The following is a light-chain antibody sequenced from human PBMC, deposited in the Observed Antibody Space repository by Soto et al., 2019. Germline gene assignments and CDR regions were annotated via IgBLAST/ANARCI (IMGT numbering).Light chain of an antibody. V-gene: IGKV1-5*02. CDR2: AAS. CDR3: QQYYSYPQT. CDR1: QSISSW. Sequence: DIQMTQSPSTLSESVGDIVTIICRASQSISSWLAWYQQRPGKAPKLLIYAASTLQSGVPSRFSGSGSGTDFTLTISCLQSEDFATYYCQQYYSYPQTFGQGIKVDI. J-gene: IGKJ1*01.